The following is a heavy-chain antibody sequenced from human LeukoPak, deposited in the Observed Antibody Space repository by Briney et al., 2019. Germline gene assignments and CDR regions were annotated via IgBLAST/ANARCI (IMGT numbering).Heavy chain of an antibody. D-gene: IGHD2-15*01. CDR3: AREGECAGGTCSDPSRELDV. CDR1: GFIFRRYW. Sequence: GGSLRLSCAVSGFIFRRYWMHWVRQVPGKGLVWVSRINSDGRTTRYADSVKGRFTISRDNAKNTLYLQVNSLRAEDTAIYYCAREGECAGGTCSDPSRELDVWGQGTLVTVSS. CDR2: INSDGRTT. V-gene: IGHV3-74*01. J-gene: IGHJ4*02.